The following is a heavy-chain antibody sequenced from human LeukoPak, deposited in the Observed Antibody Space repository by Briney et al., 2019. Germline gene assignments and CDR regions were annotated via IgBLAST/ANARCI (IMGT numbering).Heavy chain of an antibody. D-gene: IGHD3-22*01. J-gene: IGHJ4*02. Sequence: SETLSLTCGVYGGSFSGYYWSWIRQPPGKGLEWIGEINHSGSTNYNPSLKSRVTISVDTSKNQFSLKLSSVTAADTAVYYCARVDYDSSGYPLNFDYWGQGTLVTVSS. CDR3: ARVDYDSSGYPLNFDY. CDR1: GGSFSGYY. V-gene: IGHV4-34*01. CDR2: INHSGST.